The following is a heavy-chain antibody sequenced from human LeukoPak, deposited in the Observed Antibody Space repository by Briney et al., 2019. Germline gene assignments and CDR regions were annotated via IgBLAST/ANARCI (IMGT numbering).Heavy chain of an antibody. D-gene: IGHD4-11*01. CDR3: ARGSYRPDY. V-gene: IGHV3-48*03. Sequence: GGSLRLSCAASGFTFSSYEMNWVRQAPGKGLEWVSYISSSGTTIYYADSVKGRLTIPRDNARNSLYLQMNSLRAEDTAVYYCARGSYRPDYWGQGTLVTVSS. CDR1: GFTFSSYE. J-gene: IGHJ4*02. CDR2: ISSSGTTI.